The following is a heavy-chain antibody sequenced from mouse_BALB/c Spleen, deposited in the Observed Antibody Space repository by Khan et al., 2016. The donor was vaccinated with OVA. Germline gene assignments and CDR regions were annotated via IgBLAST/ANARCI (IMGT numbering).Heavy chain of an antibody. CDR1: GYSITSGYA. V-gene: IGHV3-2*02. Sequence: VQLKESGPGLVKPSQSLPLTCTVTGYSITSGYAWNWIRQFPGNKLEWMGYISYSGVPSYTPSLKSRISITRDTSKNQFFLQLNSVTTEDTATYYCARGNYYGYYFDYWGQGTTLTVSS. CDR3: ARGNYYGYYFDY. D-gene: IGHD1-1*01. CDR2: ISYSGVP. J-gene: IGHJ2*01.